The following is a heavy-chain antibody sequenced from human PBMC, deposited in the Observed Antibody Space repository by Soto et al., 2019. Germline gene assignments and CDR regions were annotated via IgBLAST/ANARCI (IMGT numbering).Heavy chain of an antibody. J-gene: IGHJ3*02. D-gene: IGHD3-10*01. CDR1: EFTFSNSY. V-gene: IGHV3-53*01. Sequence: GVFLRHSCAASEFTFSNSYMSWVRRAPGKGLEWVSILYSGGNTYYTDSVKGRFTISRDNFKNTLYLEMNSLRAGDTAVYYCARVRGGENAFDIWGQVTKVTVSS. CDR2: LYSGGNT. CDR3: ARVRGGENAFDI.